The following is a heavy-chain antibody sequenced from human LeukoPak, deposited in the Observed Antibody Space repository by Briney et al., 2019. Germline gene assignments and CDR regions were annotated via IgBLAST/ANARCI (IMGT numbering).Heavy chain of an antibody. CDR3: VRDYYSGY. V-gene: IGHV3-7*05. CDR2: IKQDGSET. Sequence: PGGSLRLSCATAGFSFSSYWMRWVRQAPGKGLEWLAKIKQDGSETYYVDSVKGRFTISRDNAKNSVYLQMNSLRAEDTAVYYCVRDYYSGYWGQGTLVTVSS. J-gene: IGHJ4*02. CDR1: GFSFSSYW. D-gene: IGHD3-10*01.